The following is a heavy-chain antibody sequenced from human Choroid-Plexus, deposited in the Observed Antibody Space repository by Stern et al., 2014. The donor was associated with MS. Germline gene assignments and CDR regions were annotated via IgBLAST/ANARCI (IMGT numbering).Heavy chain of an antibody. V-gene: IGHV3-30*18. D-gene: IGHD2-15*01. J-gene: IGHJ4*02. Sequence: VQLVESGGGVAQPGRPLILSCAASGFTFSNFGMHWVRQAPGKGLEWVALISYDGNDKYYADSVKGRFTIFRDNSKNTLYMHMNSLRAEDTAVYFCAKDRQWSTYFFDYWGQGSLVTVSS. CDR1: GFTFSNFG. CDR3: AKDRQWSTYFFDY. CDR2: ISYDGNDK.